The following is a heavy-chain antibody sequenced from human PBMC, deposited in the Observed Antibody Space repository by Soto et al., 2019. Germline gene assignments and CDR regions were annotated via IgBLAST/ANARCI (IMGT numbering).Heavy chain of an antibody. J-gene: IGHJ3*02. V-gene: IGHV3-30*18. CDR1: GFTFSSYG. Sequence: HPGGSLRLSCAASGFTFSSYGMHWVRQAPGKGLEWVAVISYDGSNKYYADSVKGRFTISRDNSKNTLYLQMNSLRAEDTAVYYCAKARAFDIWGQGTMVTVSS. CDR2: ISYDGSNK. CDR3: AKARAFDI.